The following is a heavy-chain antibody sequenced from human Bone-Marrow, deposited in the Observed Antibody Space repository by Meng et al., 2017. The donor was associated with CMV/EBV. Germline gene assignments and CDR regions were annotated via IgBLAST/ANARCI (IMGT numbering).Heavy chain of an antibody. J-gene: IGHJ4*02. Sequence: GGSLRLSCAASGFTFSSYWMHWVRHAPGKGLVWVSRINSDGSSSTYADSVKGRFTISRDNAKNTLYLQMNSLRAEDTAVYYCAKDGPMASFSYWGQGTLVTVYS. D-gene: IGHD5-24*01. V-gene: IGHV3-74*01. CDR3: AKDGPMASFSY. CDR2: INSDGSSS. CDR1: GFTFSSYW.